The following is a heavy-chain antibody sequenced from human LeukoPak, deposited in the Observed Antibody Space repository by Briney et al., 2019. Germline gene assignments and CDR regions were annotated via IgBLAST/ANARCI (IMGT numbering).Heavy chain of an antibody. CDR1: GFTFSSYS. CDR3: ARDADIVVVPAAMQSDY. Sequence: PGGSPRLSCAASGFTFSSYSMNWVRQAPGKGLEWVSSISSSSSYIYYADSVKGRFTISRDNAKNSLYLQMNSLRAEDTAVYYCARDADIVVVPAAMQSDYWGQGTLVTVSS. CDR2: ISSSSSYI. V-gene: IGHV3-21*01. J-gene: IGHJ4*02. D-gene: IGHD2-2*01.